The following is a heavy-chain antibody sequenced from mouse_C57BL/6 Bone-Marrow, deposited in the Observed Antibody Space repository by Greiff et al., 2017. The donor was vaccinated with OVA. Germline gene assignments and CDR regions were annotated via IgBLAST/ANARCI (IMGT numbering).Heavy chain of an antibody. Sequence: QVQLKQPGAELVKPGASVKMSCKASGYTFTSYWITWVKQRPGQGLEWIGDIYPGSGSTNYNEKFKSKATLTVDTSSSTAYMQLSSLTSEDSAVYYCARNDGTLYYYAMDYWGQGTSVTVSS. V-gene: IGHV1-55*01. D-gene: IGHD2-12*01. CDR2: IYPGSGST. CDR3: ARNDGTLYYYAMDY. CDR1: GYTFTSYW. J-gene: IGHJ4*01.